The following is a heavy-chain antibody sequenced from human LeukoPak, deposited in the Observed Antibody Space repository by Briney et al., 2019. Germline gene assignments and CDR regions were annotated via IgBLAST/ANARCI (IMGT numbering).Heavy chain of an antibody. CDR3: ASLVVIKYYFDY. Sequence: SETLSLTCTVSGGSISSNNYYWGWIRQPPGKGLEWIGSIYYSGSTYYNPSLKGRVTISVDTSKNQFSLKLSSVTAADTAVYYCASLVVIKYYFDYWGQGTLVTVSS. V-gene: IGHV4-39*07. J-gene: IGHJ4*02. CDR1: GGSISSNNYY. D-gene: IGHD3-22*01. CDR2: IYYSGST.